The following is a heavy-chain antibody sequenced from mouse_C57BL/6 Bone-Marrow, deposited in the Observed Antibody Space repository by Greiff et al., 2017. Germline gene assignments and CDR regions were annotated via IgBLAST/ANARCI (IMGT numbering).Heavy chain of an antibody. J-gene: IGHJ1*03. Sequence: EVQRVESGPGLVKPSQSLSLTCSVTGYSITSGYYWNWIRQFPGNKLEWMGYISYDGSNNYNPSLKNRISITRDTSKNQFFLKLNSVTTEDTATYYCARPYYSNRYWYFDVWGTGTTVTVSS. CDR3: ARPYYSNRYWYFDV. V-gene: IGHV3-6*01. CDR1: GYSITSGYY. D-gene: IGHD2-5*01. CDR2: ISYDGSN.